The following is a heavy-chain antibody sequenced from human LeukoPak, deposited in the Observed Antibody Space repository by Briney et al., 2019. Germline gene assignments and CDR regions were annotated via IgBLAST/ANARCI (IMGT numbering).Heavy chain of an antibody. Sequence: ASVKVSCRASGYTFTGYYMSWVRQAPGQGLEWMGWINPGSGGTHYAQNFQGWVTMTRDTSISTAYMELSRLRSDDTAVYYCARGTLTAPRSAFDIWGQGTMVTVSS. D-gene: IGHD1-14*01. J-gene: IGHJ3*02. CDR1: GYTFTGYY. CDR2: INPGSGGT. CDR3: ARGTLTAPRSAFDI. V-gene: IGHV1-2*04.